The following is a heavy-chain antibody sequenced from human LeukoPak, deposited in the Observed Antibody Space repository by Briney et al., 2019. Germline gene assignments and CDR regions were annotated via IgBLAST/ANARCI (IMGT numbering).Heavy chain of an antibody. CDR1: GFTFRDHY. Sequence: GGSLRLSCAASGFTFRDHYMSWIRQAPGKGLEWVSYIDSSGDTIFYADSVKGRFTISRDNAKNSLYLQMNSLKAEDTAVYYCARDHPSRYCSSTSCYMDAFDIWGQGTMVTVSS. CDR3: ARDHPSRYCSSTSCYMDAFDI. CDR2: IDSSGDTI. D-gene: IGHD2-2*02. V-gene: IGHV3-11*04. J-gene: IGHJ3*02.